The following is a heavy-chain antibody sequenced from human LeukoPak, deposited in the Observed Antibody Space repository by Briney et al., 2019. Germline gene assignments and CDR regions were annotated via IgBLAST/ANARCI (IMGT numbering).Heavy chain of an antibody. J-gene: IGHJ5*02. CDR3: AREHSSVSSESKGYDL. CDR1: GFAFSSYD. Sequence: GGSLRLSCAASGFAFSSYDMHWVRQAPGKGLEWVAVISYDGSDKYYVDSVKGRFTISRDNSKSTLYLQMNSLKAEDAAVYYCAREHSSVSSESKGYDLWGQGTLVTVSS. D-gene: IGHD6-19*01. CDR2: ISYDGSDK. V-gene: IGHV3-30*03.